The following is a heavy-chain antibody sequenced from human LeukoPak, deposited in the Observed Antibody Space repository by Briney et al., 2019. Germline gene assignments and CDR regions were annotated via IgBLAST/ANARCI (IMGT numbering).Heavy chain of an antibody. CDR2: ISSDGSST. CDR1: GFTFSGYW. CDR3: AKALIVGATRDAFDI. Sequence: GGSLRLSCAVSGFTFSGYWMHWVRQAPGKGLEWVSRISSDGSSTVYADSVKGRFAISRDNSKNTLYLQMNSLRAEDTAVYYCAKALIVGATRDAFDIWGQGTMVTVSS. V-gene: IGHV3-74*01. J-gene: IGHJ3*02. D-gene: IGHD1-26*01.